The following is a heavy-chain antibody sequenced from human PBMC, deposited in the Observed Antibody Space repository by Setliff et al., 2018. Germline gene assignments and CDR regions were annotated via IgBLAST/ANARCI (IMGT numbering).Heavy chain of an antibody. J-gene: IGHJ5*01. V-gene: IGHV3-33*03. D-gene: IGHD6-19*01. CDR1: GFTFSTHA. Sequence: GGSLRLSCGASGFTFSTHAMHWVRQAPGKGLEWVAMIWSDGINKFYGGPVKGRFIVSRDNSKNTVFLQMNDLRVEDTAVYYCVTDPPNSGWSFDCWGQGTPGTVSS. CDR3: VTDPPNSGWSFDC. CDR2: IWSDGINK.